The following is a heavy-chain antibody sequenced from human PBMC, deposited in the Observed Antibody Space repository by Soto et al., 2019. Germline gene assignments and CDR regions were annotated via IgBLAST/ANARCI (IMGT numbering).Heavy chain of an antibody. CDR3: ARVHRVGASYYYCMDV. CDR2: ISYDGSNK. V-gene: IGHV3-30-3*01. CDR1: GFTFSSYA. J-gene: IGHJ6*02. Sequence: QVQLVESGGGVVQPGRSLRLSCAASGFTFSSYAMHWVRQAPGKGLEWVAVISYDGSNKYYADSVKGRFTISRDNSKNTLYLQMNSLRAEDTAVYYCARVHRVGASYYYCMDVWGQGTTVTLSS. D-gene: IGHD1-26*01.